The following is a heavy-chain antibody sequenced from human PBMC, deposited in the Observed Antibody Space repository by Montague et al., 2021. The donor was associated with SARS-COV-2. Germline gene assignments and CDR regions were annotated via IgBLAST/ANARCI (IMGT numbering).Heavy chain of an antibody. CDR2: ISYDGSNK. J-gene: IGHJ6*02. CDR3: ARDLGSYYGMDV. V-gene: IGHV3-30*04. CDR1: GFTFSSYA. Sequence: SLRLSCAASGFTFSSYAMHWVRQAPGKGLEWVAVISYDGSNKYYADSVKGRFTISSDNSKNTLYLQMNSLRAEDTAVYYCARDLGSYYGMDVWGQGTTVTVSS.